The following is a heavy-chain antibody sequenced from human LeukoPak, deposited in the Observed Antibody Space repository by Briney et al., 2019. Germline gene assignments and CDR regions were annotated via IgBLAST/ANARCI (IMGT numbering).Heavy chain of an antibody. CDR2: ISSSSSYI. CDR1: GFTFSSYS. D-gene: IGHD3-3*01. V-gene: IGHV3-21*01. CDR3: ARGPILRFLEWLFQPLGY. Sequence: PGGSLRLSCAASGFTFSSYSMNWVRQAPGKGLEWVSSISSSSSYIYYADSVKGRFTISRDNAKNSLYLQMNSLRAEDTAVYYCARGPILRFLEWLFQPLGYWGQGTLVTVSS. J-gene: IGHJ4*02.